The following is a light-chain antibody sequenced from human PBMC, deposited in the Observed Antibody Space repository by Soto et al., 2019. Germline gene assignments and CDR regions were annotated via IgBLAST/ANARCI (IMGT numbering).Light chain of an antibody. Sequence: DIPMTQSPSSVSATVGDRVTITCRASQDIRTWVAWYQQKPGKAPKLLISAASTLQSGVPRRFSGSGSGTDFTLIISSLQPEDFATYFCQQGDSFPFTFGGGTKVQIK. J-gene: IGKJ4*01. CDR1: QDIRTW. V-gene: IGKV1-12*01. CDR2: AAS. CDR3: QQGDSFPFT.